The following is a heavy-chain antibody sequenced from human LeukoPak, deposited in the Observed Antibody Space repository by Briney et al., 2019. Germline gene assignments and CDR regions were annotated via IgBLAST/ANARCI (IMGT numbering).Heavy chain of an antibody. J-gene: IGHJ6*03. Sequence: SETLCLTCTVSGDSISSSSYYWGWIRQPPGKGLEWIGSIYYSGSTYYNPSLKSRVTISVDTSKNQFSLKLSSVTAADTAVYYCARHTGPRGHYYMDVWGKGTTVTVSS. D-gene: IGHD3-10*01. V-gene: IGHV4-39*01. CDR1: GDSISSSSYY. CDR2: IYYSGST. CDR3: ARHTGPRGHYYMDV.